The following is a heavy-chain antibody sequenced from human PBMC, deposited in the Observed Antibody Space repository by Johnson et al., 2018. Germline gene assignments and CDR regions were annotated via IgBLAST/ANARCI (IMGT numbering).Heavy chain of an antibody. D-gene: IGHD2-15*01. CDR2: IKPDGTEK. Sequence: VQLVEAGGGLVEPGRSLRLSCTASGFIFSNYWMSWVRQTPGKGLEWLANIKPDGTEKYYMDSVKGRFTITRDNAKNSLYLQMNGLGAEDTAVYYCPRTGGYSSDGRTSYAFDIWGQGTMVTVSS. V-gene: IGHV3-7*01. CDR1: GFIFSNYW. J-gene: IGHJ3*02. CDR3: PRTGGYSSDGRTSYAFDI.